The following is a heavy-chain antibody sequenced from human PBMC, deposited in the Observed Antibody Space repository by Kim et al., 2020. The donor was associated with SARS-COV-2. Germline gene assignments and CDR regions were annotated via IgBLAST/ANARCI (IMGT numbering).Heavy chain of an antibody. CDR2: IRSKAYGGTT. CDR1: GFTFGDYA. Sequence: GGSLRLSCTASGFTFGDYAMSWVRQAPGKGLEWVGFIRSKAYGGTTEYAASVKGRFTISRDDSKSIAYLQMNSLKTEDTAVYYCTRSYDSSGYRWGYAFDIWGQGTMVTVSS. D-gene: IGHD3-22*01. CDR3: TRSYDSSGYRWGYAFDI. V-gene: IGHV3-49*04. J-gene: IGHJ3*02.